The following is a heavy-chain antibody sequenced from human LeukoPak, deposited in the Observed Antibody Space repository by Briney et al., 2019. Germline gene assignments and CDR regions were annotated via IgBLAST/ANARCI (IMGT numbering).Heavy chain of an antibody. J-gene: IGHJ4*02. D-gene: IGHD3-10*01. Sequence: RPGRSLRLSCAASGFTFDDYAMHWVRQAPGKGLEWVSGISWNSGSIGYADSAKGRFTISRDSAKNSLYLQMNSLRAEDTAFYYCARGFGRFGHRFGYLGQGTLVTVSS. CDR3: ARGFGRFGHRFGY. CDR2: ISWNSGSI. CDR1: GFTFDDYA. V-gene: IGHV3-9*01.